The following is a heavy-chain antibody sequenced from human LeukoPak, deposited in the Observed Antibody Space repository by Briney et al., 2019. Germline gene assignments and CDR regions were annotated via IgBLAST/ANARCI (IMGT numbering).Heavy chain of an antibody. CDR3: ARGYYDSSGYYHPFDY. D-gene: IGHD3-22*01. Sequence: GGSLRLSCAASGFTFSSYAMAWVRQAPGKGLEWVSTFSGTSTKTYYADSVKGRFTISRDNSKNTLYLQMNSLRAEDTAVYYCARGYYDSSGYYHPFDYWGQGTLVTISS. V-gene: IGHV3-23*01. J-gene: IGHJ4*02. CDR1: GFTFSSYA. CDR2: FSGTSTKT.